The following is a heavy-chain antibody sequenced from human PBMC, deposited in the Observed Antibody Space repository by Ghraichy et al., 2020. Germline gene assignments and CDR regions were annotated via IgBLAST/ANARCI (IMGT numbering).Heavy chain of an antibody. CDR1: GGSISSYY. CDR2: IYYSVST. V-gene: IGHV4-59*08. Sequence: ETLSLTCTVSGGSISSYYWSWIRQPPGKGLEWIGYIYYSVSTNYNPSLKSRVTISVDTSKNQFSLKLSSVTAADTAVYYCARHVPVAGTWTLDYWGQGTLVTVSS. CDR3: ARHVPVAGTWTLDY. J-gene: IGHJ4*02. D-gene: IGHD6-19*01.